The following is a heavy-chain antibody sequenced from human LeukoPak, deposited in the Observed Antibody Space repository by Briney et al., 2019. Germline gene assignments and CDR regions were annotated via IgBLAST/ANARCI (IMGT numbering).Heavy chain of an antibody. V-gene: IGHV1-2*02. CDR3: ARDRVIGSAGDWDY. Sequence: ASVSVSCRASGYTFTGYYMHWVRQAPGQGREWMGWINPNSGGTNYATKFQGRVTMTRDTSISTAYMELSRLRSDDTAVYYCARDRVIGSAGDWDYWGQGTLVTVSS. CDR1: GYTFTGYY. CDR2: INPNSGGT. J-gene: IGHJ4*02. D-gene: IGHD7-27*01.